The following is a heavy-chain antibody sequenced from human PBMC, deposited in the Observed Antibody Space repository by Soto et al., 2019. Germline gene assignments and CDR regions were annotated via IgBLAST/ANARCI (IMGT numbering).Heavy chain of an antibody. J-gene: IGHJ4*02. CDR2: ISSSGGST. V-gene: IGHV3-23*01. CDR1: GFTFSSYA. D-gene: IGHD6-6*01. Sequence: GGSLRLSCAASGFTFSSYAMSWVRQAPGKGLEWVSAISSSGGSTYYADSVKGRFTISRDNSKNTLYLQMNSLRAEDTAVYYCAKVYYYIAARPHFDYWGQGTLLTVSS. CDR3: AKVYYYIAARPHFDY.